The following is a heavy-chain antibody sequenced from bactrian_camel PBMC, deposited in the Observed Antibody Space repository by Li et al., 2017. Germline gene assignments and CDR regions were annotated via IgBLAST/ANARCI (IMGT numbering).Heavy chain of an antibody. CDR2: INTGGSST. V-gene: IGHV3S40*01. CDR1: GYAYAFSGNC. CDR3: AASDGSAYETARPPCVSHLFHL. Sequence: VQLVESGGGSVQAGGSLRLSCAAPGYAYAFSGNCMGWVRQAPGKGLEWVSRINTGGSSTYYADSVKGRFTISHDYGKTTVSLQMNSLKPEDTAVYYCAASDGSAYETARPPCVSHLFHLWGQGTQVTVS. J-gene: IGHJ4*01. D-gene: IGHD2*01.